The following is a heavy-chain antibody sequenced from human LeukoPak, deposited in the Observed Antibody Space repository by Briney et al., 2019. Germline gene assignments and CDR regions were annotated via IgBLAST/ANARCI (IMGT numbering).Heavy chain of an antibody. CDR1: GFTFSSYG. J-gene: IGHJ5*02. Sequence: GGSLRLSCAASGFTFSSYGMHWVRQAPGKGLEWVAVIWYDGSNNYYADSVKGRFTISRDNSKNTLYLQMNSLRTEDTAVYYCAKDGGEQQLVYCFDPWGQGTLVTVSS. D-gene: IGHD6-13*01. CDR3: AKDGGEQQLVYCFDP. V-gene: IGHV3-33*06. CDR2: IWYDGSNN.